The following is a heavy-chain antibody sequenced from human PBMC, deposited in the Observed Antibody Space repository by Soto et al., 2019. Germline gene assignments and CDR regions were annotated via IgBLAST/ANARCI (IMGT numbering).Heavy chain of an antibody. D-gene: IGHD3-10*02. CDR2: INQSGST. CDR1: GESLSAYY. Sequence: PSETLSLTCAVYGESLSAYYWTWIRQPPVKGLEWIGEINQSGSTNYNPSLKSRVTMSADASKKHFSLKVTSVTAADTAVYYCARGTVYVPFLFPCLDVWGQGTTVTVSS. J-gene: IGHJ6*02. V-gene: IGHV4-34*01. CDR3: ARGTVYVPFLFPCLDV.